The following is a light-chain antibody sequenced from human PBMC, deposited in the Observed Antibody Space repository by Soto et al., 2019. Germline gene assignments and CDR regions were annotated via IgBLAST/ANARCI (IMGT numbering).Light chain of an antibody. CDR1: QSVSTSY. J-gene: IGKJ2*01. Sequence: EIVLTQSPCSVSVSPVERCTLSGRASQSVSTSYLAWYQQKPGQAPRLLIHGASSRASGIPDRFSGSGSGTDFTLTISRLEPEDFAVYYCQQFGTSPYTFGQGTKVDIK. V-gene: IGKV3-20*01. CDR3: QQFGTSPYT. CDR2: GAS.